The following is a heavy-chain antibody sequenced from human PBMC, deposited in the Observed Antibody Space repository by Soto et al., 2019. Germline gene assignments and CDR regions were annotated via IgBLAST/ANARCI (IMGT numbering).Heavy chain of an antibody. D-gene: IGHD6-13*01. CDR3: GRSSSWTKVEY. V-gene: IGHV1-69*01. Sequence: QVQLVQSGAEVKKPGSSVKVSCKASGGTVSNSAISWLRQAPGQGLEWLGGIIPIFGPATYSQKFQDRVTVTAGESTGTGYMELSSLTSEDTAVYFCGRSSSWTKVEYWGQGTLVTVSS. J-gene: IGHJ4*02. CDR1: GGTVSNSA. CDR2: IIPIFGPA.